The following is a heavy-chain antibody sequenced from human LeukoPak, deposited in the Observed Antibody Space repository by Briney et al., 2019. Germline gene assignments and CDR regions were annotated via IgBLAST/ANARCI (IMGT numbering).Heavy chain of an antibody. Sequence: SETLSLTCTVSGDSISSSYYWGWIRQPPGKGLEWIGSIYHSGITYYNPSLKSRVTISVDTSKNQFSLKLSSVTAADTAVYYCAREMATTLFDYWGQGTLVTVSS. J-gene: IGHJ4*02. CDR1: GDSISSSYY. CDR3: AREMATTLFDY. CDR2: IYHSGIT. D-gene: IGHD5-24*01. V-gene: IGHV4-38-2*02.